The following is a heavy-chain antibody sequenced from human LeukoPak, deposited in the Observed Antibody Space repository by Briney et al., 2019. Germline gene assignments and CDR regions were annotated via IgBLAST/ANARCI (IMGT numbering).Heavy chain of an antibody. Sequence: SETLSLACTVSGGSISSGDYYWSWIRPPPGKGQEWIGYIYYSGSTYYNPSLKSRVTISVDTSKNQFSLKLSSVTAADTAVYYCARVRRGGYYYYGMDVWGQGTTVTVSS. D-gene: IGHD3-16*01. CDR2: IYYSGST. V-gene: IGHV4-30-4*01. CDR3: ARVRRGGYYYYGMDV. J-gene: IGHJ6*02. CDR1: GGSISSGDYY.